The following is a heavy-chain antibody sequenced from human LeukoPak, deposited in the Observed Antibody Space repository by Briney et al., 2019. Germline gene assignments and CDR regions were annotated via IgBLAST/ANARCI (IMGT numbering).Heavy chain of an antibody. V-gene: IGHV4-59*01. J-gene: IGHJ6*03. CDR3: ARRASYYYYYMDV. Sequence: PSETVSLTCTVSGGSISSYYWRWIRQPPGKGLEWIGYIYYSGSTNYNPSLKSRVTISVDTSKNQFSLKLSSVTAADTAVYYCARRASYYYYYMDVWGKGTTVTVSS. CDR1: GGSISSYY. CDR2: IYYSGST.